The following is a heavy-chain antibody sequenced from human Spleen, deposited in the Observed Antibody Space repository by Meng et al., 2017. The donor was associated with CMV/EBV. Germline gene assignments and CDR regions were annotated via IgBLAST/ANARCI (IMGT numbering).Heavy chain of an antibody. D-gene: IGHD3-3*01. CDR2: IKEDESAK. J-gene: IGHJ6*02. V-gene: IGHV3-7*01. CDR3: AREDSFGVDDGYYYAMGV. Sequence: GESLKISCAASGFTFSSHWMNWVRQAPGKGLEWVANIKEDESAKFYADSVKGRFTISRDNAKNSLYLQMNSLRAGETAVYYCAREDSFGVDDGYYYAMGVWGQGTTVTVSS. CDR1: GFTFSSHW.